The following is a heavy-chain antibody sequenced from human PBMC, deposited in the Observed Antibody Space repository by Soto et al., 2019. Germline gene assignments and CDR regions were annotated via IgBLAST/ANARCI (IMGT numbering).Heavy chain of an antibody. CDR3: ARDGHSSSYGYYYYGMDV. CDR2: IYYSGST. D-gene: IGHD6-6*01. Sequence: PSETLCLTCTVSGGSISSYYWSWIRQPPGKGLEWIGYIYYSGSTNYNPSLKSRVTISVDTSKNQFSLKLSSVTAADTAVYYCARDGHSSSYGYYYYGMDVLGQGTTVTVSS. CDR1: GGSISSYY. J-gene: IGHJ6*02. V-gene: IGHV4-59*01.